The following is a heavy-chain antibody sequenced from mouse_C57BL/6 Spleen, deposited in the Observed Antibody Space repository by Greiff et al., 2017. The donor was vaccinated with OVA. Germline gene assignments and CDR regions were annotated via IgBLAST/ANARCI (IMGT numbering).Heavy chain of an antibody. J-gene: IGHJ2*01. CDR1: GYSFTGYY. D-gene: IGHD4-1*01. CDR3: ASPLTGSLSFDY. CDR2: INPSTGGT. Sequence: EVQLQQSGPELVKPGASVKISCTASGYSFTGYYMNWVKQSPEKSLEWIGEINPSTGGTTYNQKFKAKATLTVDKSSSTAYMQLKSLTSEDSAVYYCASPLTGSLSFDYWGQGTTLTVSS. V-gene: IGHV1-42*01.